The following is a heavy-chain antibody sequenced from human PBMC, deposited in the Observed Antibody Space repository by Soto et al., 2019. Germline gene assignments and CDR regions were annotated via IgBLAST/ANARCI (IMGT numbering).Heavy chain of an antibody. CDR2: MNPNSGNT. V-gene: IGHV1-8*01. CDR1: GYTFTSYD. D-gene: IGHD2-15*01. CDR3: ARGHSCSGGSFYGVFDY. J-gene: IGHJ4*02. Sequence: QVQLVQSGAEVKKPGASVKVSCKASGYTFTSYDINGVRQATGQGLEWMGWMNPNSGNTGYAQKFQGRVTMTRNTSISTAYMELSSLRSEDTAVYYCARGHSCSGGSFYGVFDYWGQGTLVTVSS.